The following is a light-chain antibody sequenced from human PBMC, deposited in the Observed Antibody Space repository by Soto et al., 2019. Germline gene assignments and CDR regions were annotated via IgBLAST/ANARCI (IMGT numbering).Light chain of an antibody. CDR3: ASWDDSLNAVV. CDR1: SSNIGTNY. J-gene: IGLJ3*02. V-gene: IGLV1-47*01. CDR2: RNS. Sequence: QSVLTQPPSASGTPGQGVTISCSGSSSNIGTNYVYWYQQFPGTAPKVVIYRNSQRPSGVPDRFLGSRSGASASLAISGLRSEDEAEYYCASWDDSLNAVVFGGGTK.